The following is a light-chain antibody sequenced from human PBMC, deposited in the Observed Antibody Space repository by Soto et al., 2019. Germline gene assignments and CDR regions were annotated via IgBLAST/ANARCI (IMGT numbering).Light chain of an antibody. V-gene: IGKV1-33*01. Sequence: DIQMTQSPSSLSASVGDRVIITCQASQDISNSLNWYQHIPGRAPKLLIYGASNLEAGVPSRFRGSGSGTDFAFTISSLQPEDIATYYSQQYDGLPPWTFGQGTKVEIK. CDR2: GAS. CDR3: QQYDGLPPWT. J-gene: IGKJ1*01. CDR1: QDISNS.